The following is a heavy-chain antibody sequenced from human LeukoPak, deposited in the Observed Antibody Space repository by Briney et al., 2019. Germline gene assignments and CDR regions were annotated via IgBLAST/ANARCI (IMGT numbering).Heavy chain of an antibody. D-gene: IGHD6-13*01. V-gene: IGHV4-59*01. CDR3: ARDSQKPIAAAGYTRGDY. J-gene: IGHJ4*02. Sequence: SETLSLTCTVSGGSITSYYWSWIRQPPGKGLEWIGYIYYSGSTNYNPSLKSRVTISVDTSKNQFSLKLSSVTAADTAVYYCARDSQKPIAAAGYTRGDYWGQGTLVTVSS. CDR1: GGSITSYY. CDR2: IYYSGST.